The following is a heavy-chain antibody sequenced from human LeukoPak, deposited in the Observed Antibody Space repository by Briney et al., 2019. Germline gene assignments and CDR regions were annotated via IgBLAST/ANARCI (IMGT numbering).Heavy chain of an antibody. CDR3: ASSLGSQVGAFDI. V-gene: IGHV3-20*04. Sequence: GGSPRLSCAASGFTFDDYGMSWVRQAPGKGLEWVSSINWNGGSTGYADSVKGRFTISRDNAKNSLYLQMNSLRAEDTALYYCASSLGSQVGAFDIWGQGTMVTVSS. CDR2: INWNGGST. D-gene: IGHD2-2*01. CDR1: GFTFDDYG. J-gene: IGHJ3*02.